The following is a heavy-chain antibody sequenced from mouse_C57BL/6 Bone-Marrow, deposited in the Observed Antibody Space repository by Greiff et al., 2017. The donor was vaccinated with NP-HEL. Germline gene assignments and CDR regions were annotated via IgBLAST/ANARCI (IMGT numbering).Heavy chain of an antibody. V-gene: IGHV8-8*01. CDR2: IWWDDDK. Sequence: QVTLKECGPGILQPSQTLSLTCSFSGFSLSTFGMGVGWIRQPSGKGLEWLAHIWWDDDKYYNPALKSRLTISKDTSKNQVFLKIANVDTADTATYYCARIGDGFYYYGTYAMDYWGQGTSVTVSS. J-gene: IGHJ4*01. D-gene: IGHD1-1*01. CDR1: GFSLSTFGMG. CDR3: ARIGDGFYYYGTYAMDY.